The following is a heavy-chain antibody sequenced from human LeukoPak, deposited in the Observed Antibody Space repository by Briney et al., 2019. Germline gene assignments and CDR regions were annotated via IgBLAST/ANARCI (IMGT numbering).Heavy chain of an antibody. J-gene: IGHJ4*02. D-gene: IGHD5-12*01. CDR2: INSDGSRI. CDR3: ARAPQIGFSGFDKNY. CDR1: GFTLSDYW. Sequence: GGSLRLSCAASGFTLSDYWMHWVRHAPGKGLVWASRINSDGSRIIYADSVKGRFTISRDNAKNTVYLQMNSLRADDTAVYFCARAPQIGFSGFDKNYWGQGTLVTVSS. V-gene: IGHV3-74*01.